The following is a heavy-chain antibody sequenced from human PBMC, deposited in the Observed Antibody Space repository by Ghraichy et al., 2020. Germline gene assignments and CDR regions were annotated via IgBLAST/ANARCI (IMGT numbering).Heavy chain of an antibody. J-gene: IGHJ4*02. CDR1: GFTFSSYW. CDR2: INQDGGET. Sequence: GGSLRLSCAASGFTFSSYWMAWIRQAPGKGLEWLDNINQDGGETYYVDTVKGRFTISRDNAKKSLYLQMNSLRAEDTAVYYCARNDRDYGDYGNDYWGQGTLVTVSS. V-gene: IGHV3-7*01. CDR3: ARNDRDYGDYGNDY. D-gene: IGHD4-17*01.